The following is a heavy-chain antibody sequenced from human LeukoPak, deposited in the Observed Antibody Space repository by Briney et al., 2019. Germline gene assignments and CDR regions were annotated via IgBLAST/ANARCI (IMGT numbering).Heavy chain of an antibody. CDR1: GHTFSNYY. J-gene: IGHJ4*02. D-gene: IGHD5-24*01. CDR2: IIPIFGTA. CDR3: ASGEMATTIYDY. V-gene: IGHV1-69*06. Sequence: SVKVSCKASGHTFSNYYMHWVRQAPGQGLEWMGGIIPIFGTANYAQKFQGRVTITADKSTSTAYMELSSLRSEDTAVYYCASGEMATTIYDYWGQGTLVTVSS.